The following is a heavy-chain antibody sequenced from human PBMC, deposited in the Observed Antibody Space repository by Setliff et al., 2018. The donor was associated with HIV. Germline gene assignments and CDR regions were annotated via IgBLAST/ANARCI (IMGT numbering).Heavy chain of an antibody. J-gene: IGHJ3*02. Sequence: SETLSLTCIVSGGSINSYYWSWIRQPAGKGLEWIGRIYTDENTNYNPSLKSRVTMSVDTSKNQFSLILTSATAADTAMYYCARVYYFDSSGYYQRGDVFDIWGQGTMVTVSS. D-gene: IGHD3-22*01. CDR1: GGSINSYY. CDR2: IYTDENT. V-gene: IGHV4-4*07. CDR3: ARVYYFDSSGYYQRGDVFDI.